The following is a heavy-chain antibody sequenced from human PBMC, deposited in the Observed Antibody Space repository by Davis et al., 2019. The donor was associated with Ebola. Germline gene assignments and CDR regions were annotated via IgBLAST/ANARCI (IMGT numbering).Heavy chain of an antibody. Sequence: GESLKISCAASGFTFSDYYMSWIRQAPGKGLEWVSYISSSGSTIYYADSVKGRFTISRDNAKNSLYLQMNSLRAEDTAVYYCARHSFRSHIVVVTALVDYWGQGTLVTVSS. CDR1: GFTFSDYY. D-gene: IGHD2-21*02. CDR2: ISSSGSTI. V-gene: IGHV3-11*01. J-gene: IGHJ4*02. CDR3: ARHSFRSHIVVVTALVDY.